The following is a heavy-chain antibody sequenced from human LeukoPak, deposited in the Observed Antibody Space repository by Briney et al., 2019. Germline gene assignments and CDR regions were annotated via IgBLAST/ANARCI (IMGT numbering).Heavy chain of an antibody. J-gene: IGHJ4*02. CDR2: IKQDGSEK. V-gene: IGHV3-7*03. CDR3: ARAVEMATIFDY. CDR1: GFTFSSYW. D-gene: IGHD5-24*01. Sequence: GGSLRLSYAASGFTFSSYWMSWVRQAPGKGLEWVANIKQDGSEKYYVDSVKGRFTISRDNAKNSLYLQMDSLRAEDTAVYYCARAVEMATIFDYWGQGTLVTVSS.